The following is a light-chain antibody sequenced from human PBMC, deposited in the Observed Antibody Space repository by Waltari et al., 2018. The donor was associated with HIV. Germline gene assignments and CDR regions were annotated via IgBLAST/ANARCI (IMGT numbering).Light chain of an antibody. Sequence: ALTQSAATLSLSAGARATLSCRASQCVTSALVWVQPKPGQPPRLLIYDASFRATGIPARFSGSGSGTDFTLTIRSLEAEDSAVYYCHQRSNWPGTFGQGTNLEI. CDR2: DAS. CDR3: HQRSNWPGT. V-gene: IGKV3-11*01. J-gene: IGKJ2*01. CDR1: QCVTSA.